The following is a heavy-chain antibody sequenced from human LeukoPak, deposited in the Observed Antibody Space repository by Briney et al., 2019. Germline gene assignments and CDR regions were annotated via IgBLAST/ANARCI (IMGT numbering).Heavy chain of an antibody. Sequence: GGSLRLSCEASGFTFSSYWMSWVRQAPGKGLEWVATIRQDGSVNHCVDSVKGRFTISRDNAKNSLYLQMNSLRAEDTAVYYCARAGSGSRGMDVWGQGTTVTVSS. CDR2: IRQDGSVN. CDR1: GFTFSSYW. CDR3: ARAGSGSRGMDV. V-gene: IGHV3-7*01. J-gene: IGHJ6*02. D-gene: IGHD1-26*01.